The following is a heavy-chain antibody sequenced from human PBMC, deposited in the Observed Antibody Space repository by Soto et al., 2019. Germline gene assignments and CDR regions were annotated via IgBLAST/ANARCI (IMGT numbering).Heavy chain of an antibody. CDR3: ASRVLGVEYYSGMDV. V-gene: IGHV5-10-1*01. Sequence: GVSLKISCLGTGYSFTSYSFSCVRQMPGKGLEWMGRIDPSDSYTNYSPSFQGHVTISADKSISTAYLQWSSLKASDTAMYYCASRVLGVEYYSGMDVLGQETTLTVSS. CDR2: IDPSDSYT. CDR1: GYSFTSYS. D-gene: IGHD3-3*01. J-gene: IGHJ6*02.